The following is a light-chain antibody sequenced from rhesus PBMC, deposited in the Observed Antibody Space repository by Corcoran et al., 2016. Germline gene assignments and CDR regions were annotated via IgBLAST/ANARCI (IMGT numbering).Light chain of an antibody. Sequence: QSAPTQPPSVSGSPGQSVTSPCTGTSSDIGGYNYVSWYQQHPGKAPKLMIYGVSNRPSGVSDRVSGSKSGNTASLTIFGLQAEDEADYYCRSYTTSSTYIFGAGTRLTVL. CDR2: GVS. J-gene: IGLJ1*01. CDR3: RSYTTSSTYI. V-gene: IGLV2S7*01. CDR1: SSDIGGYNY.